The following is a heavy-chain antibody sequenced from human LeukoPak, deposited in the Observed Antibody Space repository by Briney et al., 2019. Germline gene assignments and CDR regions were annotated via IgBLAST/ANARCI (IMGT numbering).Heavy chain of an antibody. V-gene: IGHV3-23*01. D-gene: IGHD2-2*02. Sequence: GGSLRLSCAASGFTFSSYAMGWVRQAPGKGLEWVSAVSGSGGSTYYADSVKGRFTISRDNSKNTLYLKMNSLSAEDTAVYYCAKDKGYCSSTSCYTIFDYWGQGTLVTVSS. J-gene: IGHJ4*02. CDR2: VSGSGGST. CDR1: GFTFSSYA. CDR3: AKDKGYCSSTSCYTIFDY.